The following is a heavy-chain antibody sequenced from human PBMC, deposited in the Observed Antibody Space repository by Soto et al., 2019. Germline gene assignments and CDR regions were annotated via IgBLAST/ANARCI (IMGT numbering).Heavy chain of an antibody. Sequence: PSQTLSLTCVISGDSVFSNTAAWNWIRQSPSRGLEWLGRTYYRSKWYNDYAVTVKSRIAIDPDTSKNQFSLHLNSVTPDDTARYYCVRDVGFDFVHWGQGAQVTVSS. CDR3: VRDVGFDFVH. CDR1: GDSVFSNTAA. V-gene: IGHV6-1*01. J-gene: IGHJ4*02. CDR2: TYYRSKWYN. D-gene: IGHD1-26*01.